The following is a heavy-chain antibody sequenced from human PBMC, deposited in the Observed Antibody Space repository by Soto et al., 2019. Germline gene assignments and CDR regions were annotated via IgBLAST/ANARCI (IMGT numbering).Heavy chain of an antibody. D-gene: IGHD1-26*01. CDR3: ARDGQVLGSYLPFDY. V-gene: IGHV1-69*08. CDR1: GGTFSSYT. CDR2: IIPILGIA. J-gene: IGHJ4*02. Sequence: QVQLVQSWAEVKKPGSSVKVSCKASGGTFSSYTISWVRQSPGQGLEWMGRIIPILGIANYAQKFQGRVTITADKSTITDYMELSSLRSEDSAVYYCARDGQVLGSYLPFDYWGQGTLVTVSS.